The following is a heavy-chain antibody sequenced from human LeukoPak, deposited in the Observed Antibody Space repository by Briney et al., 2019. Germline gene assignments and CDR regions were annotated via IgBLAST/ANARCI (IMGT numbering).Heavy chain of an antibody. J-gene: IGHJ4*03. D-gene: IGHD3-22*01. CDR2: ISGSGGST. CDR3: AKGLGLKVVVITPFDY. CDR1: GFTFSTYA. V-gene: IGHV3-23*01. Sequence: GGSLRLSCAASGFTFSTYAMSWVRQAPGKGLEWVSAISGSGGSTYYADSVKGRFTISRDNSKNTLYLQMNSLRAEDTAVYYCAKGLGLKVVVITPFDYWGQGTMVTVSS.